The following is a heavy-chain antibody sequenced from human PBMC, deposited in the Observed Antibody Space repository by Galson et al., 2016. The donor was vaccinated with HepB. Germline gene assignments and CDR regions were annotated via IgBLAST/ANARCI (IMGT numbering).Heavy chain of an antibody. J-gene: IGHJ5*02. V-gene: IGHV3-66*01. CDR3: AGGVGGTDRRHWLDP. Sequence: SLRLSCAASGFNVSSNYVSWVRQAPGQGLEYVSATNGDGDCRYYADSVKGRFTISRDNSKNMLYLRMDSLRAEDTAVYYCAGGVGGTDRRHWLDPWGQGTLVTVSS. D-gene: IGHD3-10*01. CDR1: GFNVSSNY. CDR2: TNGDGDCR.